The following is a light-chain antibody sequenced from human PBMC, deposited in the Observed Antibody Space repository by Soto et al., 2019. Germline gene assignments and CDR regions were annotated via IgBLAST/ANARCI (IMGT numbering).Light chain of an antibody. CDR2: KAS. J-gene: IGKJ1*01. Sequence: DIQMTQCPSTLSASVGDRVTITCRASQSISSWLAWYQQKPGTAPNLLIYKASTLQSGVPSRFSGSGSGTEFTLTISSLQPDDSATYYCQQYNDNWTFGQGTK. CDR1: QSISSW. CDR3: QQYNDNWT. V-gene: IGKV1-5*03.